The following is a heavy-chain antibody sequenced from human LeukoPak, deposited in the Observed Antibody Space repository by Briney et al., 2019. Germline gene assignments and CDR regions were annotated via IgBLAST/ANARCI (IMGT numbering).Heavy chain of an antibody. D-gene: IGHD7-27*01. V-gene: IGHV4-39*01. J-gene: IGHJ5*02. CDR1: CGSISSSSYY. CDR3: ASQTGDPRPNWFDP. Sequence: SETLSVTCTVSCGSISSSSYYWGWIRQAPGKGLEWLGSIYYSGSTYYNPSLKSRVTISVDTSKNRFSLKLSSVTAADTAVYYCASQTGDPRPNWFDPWGQGTLVTVSS. CDR2: IYYSGST.